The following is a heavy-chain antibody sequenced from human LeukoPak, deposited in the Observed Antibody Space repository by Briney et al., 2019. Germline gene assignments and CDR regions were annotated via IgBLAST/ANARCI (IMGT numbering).Heavy chain of an antibody. D-gene: IGHD3-10*02. J-gene: IGHJ3*02. V-gene: IGHV1-2*02. CDR3: AREAPMVGDSFDI. CDR2: VNPNGGGT. CDR1: GYIFIDYQ. Sequence: GASVKVSCKTSGYIFIDYQLNWVRQAPGEGIEWMAWVNPNGGGTKYAQKFQDRLTMTWDTSISTAYMELNTLTSDDTAVYYCAREAPMVGDSFDIWGHGTMVTVSS.